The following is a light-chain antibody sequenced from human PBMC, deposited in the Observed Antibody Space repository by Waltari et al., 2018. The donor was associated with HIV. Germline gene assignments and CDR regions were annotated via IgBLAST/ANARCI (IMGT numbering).Light chain of an antibody. Sequence: QSALTQPASVSGSPGQSITISCTGTSRDVGSYNLVSWYQQHPGKAPKLMFYEGSKRPSGVSNRFSGSKSGNTASLTISVLQAEDEADYYCCSYAGSSTVVFGGGTQLTVL. CDR3: CSYAGSSTVV. CDR2: EGS. CDR1: SRDVGSYNL. V-gene: IGLV2-23*01. J-gene: IGLJ2*01.